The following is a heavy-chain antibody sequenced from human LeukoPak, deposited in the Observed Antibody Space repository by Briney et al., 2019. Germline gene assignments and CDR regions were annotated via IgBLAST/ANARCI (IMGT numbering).Heavy chain of an antibody. CDR2: INPNSGGT. Sequence: ASVKVSCKASGYTFTGYYMHWVRQAPGQGLEWMGWINPNSGGTNYAQKFQGRVTMTRDTSISTAYMELSRLRSDDTAVYYCAREAGTYYGSGSYRENWFDPWGQGTLVTVSS. CDR3: AREAGTYYGSGSYRENWFDP. J-gene: IGHJ5*02. D-gene: IGHD3-10*01. CDR1: GYTFTGYY. V-gene: IGHV1-2*02.